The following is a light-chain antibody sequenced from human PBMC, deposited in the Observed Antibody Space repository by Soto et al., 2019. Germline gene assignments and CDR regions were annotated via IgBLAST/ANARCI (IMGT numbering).Light chain of an antibody. Sequence: EFLVAPCPATLSLDPGERAILSCRASQSVAGSLAWYQQKPGQAPRLLIYDISTRAAAIPARFSGSGSGTDFTLTISSLESEDFAVYYCQQRGTFGQGTRLEI. CDR3: QQRGT. CDR2: DIS. V-gene: IGKV3-11*01. CDR1: QSVAGS. J-gene: IGKJ5*01.